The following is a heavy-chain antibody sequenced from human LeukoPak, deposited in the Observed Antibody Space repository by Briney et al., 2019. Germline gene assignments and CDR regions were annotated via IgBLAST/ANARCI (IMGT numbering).Heavy chain of an antibody. CDR3: AGDGGYRAAFDI. V-gene: IGHV4-59*01. Sequence: SETLSLTCTVSGGSISSYYWSWIRQPPGKGLEWIGYIYYSGSTNYNPSLKSRVTISVDTSKNQFSLKLSSVTAADTAVYYFAGDGGYRAAFDIWGQGTMVTVSS. CDR1: GGSISSYY. CDR2: IYYSGST. J-gene: IGHJ3*02. D-gene: IGHD5-18*01.